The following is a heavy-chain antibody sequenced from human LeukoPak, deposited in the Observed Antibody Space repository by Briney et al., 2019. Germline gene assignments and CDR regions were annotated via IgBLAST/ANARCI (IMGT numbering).Heavy chain of an antibody. J-gene: IGHJ4*02. V-gene: IGHV3-48*03. D-gene: IGHD4-23*01. Sequence: GGSLRLSCAASGFTFSSYEMNWVRQAPGKGLEWVPCISSSGSTIYYADSVKGRFTISRDNARNSLYLQMNSLRAEDTAVYYCAKRSDYGGDWKYFDYWGQGTLVTVSS. CDR1: GFTFSSYE. CDR3: AKRSDYGGDWKYFDY. CDR2: ISSSGSTI.